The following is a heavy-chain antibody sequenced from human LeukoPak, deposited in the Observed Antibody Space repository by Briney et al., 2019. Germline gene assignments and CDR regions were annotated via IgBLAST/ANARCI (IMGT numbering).Heavy chain of an antibody. CDR3: ARTITMVRGPIRFDY. D-gene: IGHD3-10*01. J-gene: IGHJ4*02. CDR2: ISSSGSTI. V-gene: IGHV3-11*04. CDR1: GFTFSDYY. Sequence: PGGSLRLSCAPSGFTFSDYYMSWIRQAPAKRLAWVSYISSSGSTIYYADSVKGRFTISRDNAKNSLYLQMNSLRAEDTAVYYCARTITMVRGPIRFDYWGQGTLVTVSS.